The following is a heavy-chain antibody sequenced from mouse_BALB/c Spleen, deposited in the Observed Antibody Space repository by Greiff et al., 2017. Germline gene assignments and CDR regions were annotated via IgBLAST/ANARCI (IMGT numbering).Heavy chain of an antibody. J-gene: IGHJ4*01. CDR1: GFNIKDTY. CDR3: ARVTVYYAMDY. V-gene: IGHV14-3*02. D-gene: IGHD2-12*01. Sequence: EVKLQQSGAELVKPGASVKLSCTASGFNIKDTYMHWVKQRPEQGLEWIGRIDPANGNTKYDPKFQGKATITADTSSNTAYLQLSSLTSEDTAVYYCARVTVYYAMDYWGQGTSVTVSS. CDR2: IDPANGNT.